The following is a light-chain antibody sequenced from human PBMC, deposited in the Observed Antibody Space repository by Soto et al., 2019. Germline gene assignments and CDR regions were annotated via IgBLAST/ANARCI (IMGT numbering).Light chain of an antibody. Sequence: DIQMTQSPSSVSASVGDRVTITCRASQGISSWLAWYQQKPGKAPKLLIYDASSLKSGVPARFSGSGSGTEFTLTISSLQPDDFATYYCQQYNSYSEAFGQGTKVDIK. V-gene: IGKV1-5*01. J-gene: IGKJ1*01. CDR2: DAS. CDR3: QQYNSYSEA. CDR1: QGISSW.